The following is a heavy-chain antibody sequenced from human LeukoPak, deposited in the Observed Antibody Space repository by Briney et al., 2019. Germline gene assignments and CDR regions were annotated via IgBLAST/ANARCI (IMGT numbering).Heavy chain of an antibody. V-gene: IGHV3-23*01. CDR3: ARVGWGLFDY. J-gene: IGHJ4*02. D-gene: IGHD7-27*01. CDR2: IISGGST. CDR1: GFIFSSYA. Sequence: GGSLRLSCAASGFIFSSYAMTWVRQAPGQGLEWVSGIISGGSTYYADSVKGRFTISRDNAKNSLYLQMNSLRAEDTAVYYCARVGWGLFDYWGQGTLVTVSS.